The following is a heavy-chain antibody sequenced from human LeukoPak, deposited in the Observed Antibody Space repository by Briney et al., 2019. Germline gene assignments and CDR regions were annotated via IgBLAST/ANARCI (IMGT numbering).Heavy chain of an antibody. V-gene: IGHV3-74*01. D-gene: IGHD6-19*01. CDR1: GFSFSGHW. CDR2: ISPTGSTT. J-gene: IGHJ4*02. CDR3: AKGFIAVADHLDY. Sequence: PGGSLRLSCTASGFSFSGHWMHWARQLPGKGLVWVSRISPTGSTTSYADSVKGRFTVSRDNAKNTLYLQVNNLRAEDTAVYYCAKGFIAVADHLDYWGQGTLVTVSS.